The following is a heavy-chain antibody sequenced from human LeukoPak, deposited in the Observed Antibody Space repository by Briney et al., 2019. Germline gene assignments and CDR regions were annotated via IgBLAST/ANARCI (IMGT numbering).Heavy chain of an antibody. J-gene: IGHJ4*02. CDR3: VRGGYRGFDYEY. V-gene: IGHV3-21*01. D-gene: IGHD5-12*01. CDR1: GFTFSTYS. Sequence: GGSLRLSCAASGFTFSTYSMNWLRLAPGKGLQWVSSISPDSNYKYYVDSVKGRFTISRDNAKSSLYLQMNSLRAEDTAVYYCVRGGYRGFDYEYWGQGTLVTVSS. CDR2: ISPDSNYK.